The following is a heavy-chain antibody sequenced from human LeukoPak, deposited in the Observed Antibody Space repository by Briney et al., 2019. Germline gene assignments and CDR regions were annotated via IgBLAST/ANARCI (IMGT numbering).Heavy chain of an antibody. CDR3: ARGGSTMIPLRAFDI. J-gene: IGHJ3*02. V-gene: IGHV3-23*01. D-gene: IGHD3-22*01. Sequence: SGGSLRLSCAASGFTFSSYAMSWVRQAPGKGLEWVSATSGSGGSTYYADSVKGRFTISRDNSKNTLYLQMNSLRAEDTAVYYCARGGSTMIPLRAFDIWGQGTMVTVSS. CDR1: GFTFSSYA. CDR2: TSGSGGST.